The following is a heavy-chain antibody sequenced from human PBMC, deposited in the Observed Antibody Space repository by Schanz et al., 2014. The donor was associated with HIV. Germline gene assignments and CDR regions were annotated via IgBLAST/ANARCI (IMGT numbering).Heavy chain of an antibody. CDR2: ISAGGRDT. CDR1: GFAFSDYA. V-gene: IGHV3-23*04. D-gene: IGHD4-4*01. J-gene: IGHJ4*02. Sequence: YLVESGGGSVQPGGSLRLSCAASGFAFSDYAMSWVRQAPGKGLEWVSSISAGGRDTYYADSVKGRFTISRDNSKNTLYLQMNRLRAEDTALYFCANDPELTTITGYFDSWGQGTLVTVSS. CDR3: ANDPELTTITGYFDS.